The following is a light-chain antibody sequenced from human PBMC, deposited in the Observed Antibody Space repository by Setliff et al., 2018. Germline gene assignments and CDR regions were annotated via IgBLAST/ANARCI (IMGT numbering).Light chain of an antibody. V-gene: IGLV2-14*03. CDR3: SSYITSGTPPHV. J-gene: IGLJ1*01. CDR1: SSDIGVYNY. Sequence: LTQAASVSGSPGQSITISCTGTSSDIGVYNYVSWYQQHPGKAPKLMIYDVSRRPSGVSNRFSGSKSGNTASLTISGLQPEDEADYYCSSYITSGTPPHVFGAGTKVTVL. CDR2: DVS.